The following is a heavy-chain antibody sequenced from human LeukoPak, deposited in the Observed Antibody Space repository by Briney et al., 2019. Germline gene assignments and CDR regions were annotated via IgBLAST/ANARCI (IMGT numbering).Heavy chain of an antibody. J-gene: IGHJ4*02. Sequence: GESLRLSCAVSGFTVYTNSMSWVRQAPGKGLVWVSRINTDGSTTNYADAVKGRFTISRDNAKNALYLQMNSLRAEDTAVYYCASLKSDNWGRGTLVSVSS. D-gene: IGHD2-21*01. CDR2: INTDGSTT. CDR3: ASLKSDN. CDR1: GFTVYTNS. V-gene: IGHV3-74*01.